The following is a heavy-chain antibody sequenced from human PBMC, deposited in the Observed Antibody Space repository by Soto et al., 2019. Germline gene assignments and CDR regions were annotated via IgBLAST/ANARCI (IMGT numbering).Heavy chain of an antibody. CDR3: ARDLYDDDYYYYYMDV. D-gene: IGHD1-1*01. J-gene: IGHJ6*03. Sequence: SETLSLTCTVSGGSISSYYWSWIRQPPGKGLEWIGYIYYSGSTNYNPSLKSRVTISVDTSKNQFSLKLSSVTAADTAVYYCARDLYDDDYYYYYMDVWGKGTTVTVSS. CDR1: GGSISSYY. V-gene: IGHV4-59*01. CDR2: IYYSGST.